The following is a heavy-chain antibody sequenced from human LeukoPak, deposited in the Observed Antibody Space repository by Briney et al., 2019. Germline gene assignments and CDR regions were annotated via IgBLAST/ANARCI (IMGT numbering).Heavy chain of an antibody. J-gene: IGHJ3*02. CDR3: ARDRWLAPRGAFDI. Sequence: PSETLSLTCTVSGGSISSYYWSWIRQPPGKGLEWIGYIYYSGSTNYNPSLKSRVTISVDTSKNQFSLKLSSVTAADTAVYYCARDRWLAPRGAFDIWGQGTMVTVSS. CDR1: GGSISSYY. CDR2: IYYSGST. D-gene: IGHD6-19*01. V-gene: IGHV4-59*01.